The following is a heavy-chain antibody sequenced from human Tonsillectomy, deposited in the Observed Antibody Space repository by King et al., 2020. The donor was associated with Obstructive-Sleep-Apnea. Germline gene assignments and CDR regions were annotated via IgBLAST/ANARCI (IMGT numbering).Heavy chain of an antibody. CDR1: GFTFDDYA. CDR3: AKDNHGDYDGYFDY. V-gene: IGHV3-9*01. D-gene: IGHD4-17*01. J-gene: IGHJ4*02. Sequence: VQLVESGGGLVQPGRSLRLSCAASGFTFDDYAMHWVRQAPGKGLEWVSGISWSRGSIGCADSVKGRFTISRDNAKNSLYLQMNSRRAEDTALYYCAKDNHGDYDGYFDYWGQGTLVTVSS. CDR2: ISWSRGSI.